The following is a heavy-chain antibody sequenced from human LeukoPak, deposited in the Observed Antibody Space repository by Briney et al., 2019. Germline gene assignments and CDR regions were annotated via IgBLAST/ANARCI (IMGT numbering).Heavy chain of an antibody. V-gene: IGHV4-59*01. Sequence: SETLSLTCTVSGGSISSYYWSWIRQPPGKGLEWIGYIYYSGSTNYSPSLKSRVTISVDTSKNQFSLKLSSVTAADTAVYYCARSDGYSGYDFMIYYYYGMDVWGQGTTVTVSS. CDR2: IYYSGST. CDR3: ARSDGYSGYDFMIYYYYGMDV. D-gene: IGHD5-12*01. J-gene: IGHJ6*02. CDR1: GGSISSYY.